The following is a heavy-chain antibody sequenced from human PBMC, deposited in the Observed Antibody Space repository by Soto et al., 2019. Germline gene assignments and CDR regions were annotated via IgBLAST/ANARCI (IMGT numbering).Heavy chain of an antibody. CDR2: ISSSSSYT. CDR1: GFTFSDYY. V-gene: IGHV3-11*06. J-gene: IGHJ4*02. Sequence: LRLSCAASGFTFSDYYMSWIRQAPGKGLEWVSYISSSSSYTNYADSVKGRFTISRDNAKNSLYLQMNSLRAEDTAVYYCAGGRKIKYYYDSSGQNTDYWGQGTLVTVSS. CDR3: AGGRKIKYYYDSSGQNTDY. D-gene: IGHD3-22*01.